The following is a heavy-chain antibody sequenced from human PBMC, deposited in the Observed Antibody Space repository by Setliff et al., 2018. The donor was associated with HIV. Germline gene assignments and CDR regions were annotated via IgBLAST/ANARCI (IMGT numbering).Heavy chain of an antibody. Sequence: PGGSLRLSCVASGLPFYNYWMTWLRRAPGRGLEWVANIKQDGSDMHYIDSLKGRFTISRDTSKNTLYLQMNSLRAEDTAVYYCARRAYCSSTTCFDNWGQGTLVTVSS. J-gene: IGHJ4*02. V-gene: IGHV3-7*01. CDR1: GLPFYNYW. CDR2: IKQDGSDM. CDR3: ARRAYCSSTTCFDN. D-gene: IGHD2-2*01.